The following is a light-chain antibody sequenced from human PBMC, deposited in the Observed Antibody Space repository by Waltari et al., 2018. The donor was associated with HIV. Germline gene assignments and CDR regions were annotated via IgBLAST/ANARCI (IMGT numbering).Light chain of an antibody. Sequence: QSVLTQPPSVSGAPGQRVTISCTGSSSNIGADYDVHWYQQLPGTAPKLLIYDNNNRPSWVPDRFSGSKSGPSASLAITGLQAEDEADYYCQSYDSSLGGSVFGGGTKVTVL. V-gene: IGLV1-40*01. J-gene: IGLJ2*01. CDR2: DNN. CDR1: SSNIGADYD. CDR3: QSYDSSLGGSV.